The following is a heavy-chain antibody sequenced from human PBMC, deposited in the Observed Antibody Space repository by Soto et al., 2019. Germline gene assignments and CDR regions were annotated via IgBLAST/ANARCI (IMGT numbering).Heavy chain of an antibody. Sequence: PGGSLRLSCAASGFTFSNAWMNWVRQAPGKGLEWVGRIKSKTDGGTTDYAAPVKGRFTISRDDSKNTLYLQMNSLKTEDTAVYYCTPNFPIAAAGPTGRFDPWGQGTLVTVSS. CDR2: IKSKTDGGTT. D-gene: IGHD6-13*01. V-gene: IGHV3-15*07. CDR3: TPNFPIAAAGPTGRFDP. CDR1: GFTFSNAW. J-gene: IGHJ5*02.